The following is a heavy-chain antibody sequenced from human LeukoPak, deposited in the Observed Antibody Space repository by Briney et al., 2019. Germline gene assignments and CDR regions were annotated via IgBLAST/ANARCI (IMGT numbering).Heavy chain of an antibody. D-gene: IGHD3-22*01. CDR1: GFTVSSNY. J-gene: IGHJ4*02. CDR2: IYSDGST. CDR3: AREPTYYYDNSGYSY. Sequence: GGSLRLSCAASGFTVSSNYMSWVRQAPGKGLEWVSVIYSDGSTYYADSVKGRFTISRDNSKNTLNLQMNSLRAEDTAVYYCAREPTYYYDNSGYSYWGQGTLVTVSS. V-gene: IGHV3-53*01.